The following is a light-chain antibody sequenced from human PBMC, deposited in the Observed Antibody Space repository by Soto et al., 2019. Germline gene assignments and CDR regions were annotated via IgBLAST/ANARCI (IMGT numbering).Light chain of an antibody. CDR2: GAS. J-gene: IGKJ5*01. CDR3: QQLNAYPLN. Sequence: DIQLTHAPSFLAESVVDRVTITCRASQGTSSYLAWFQQKPGRAPKLLIYGASTLQSGVPARFSGSGSGTDFTLTISNLQPEDFATYYCQQLNAYPLNFGQGTQLEIK. CDR1: QGTSSY. V-gene: IGKV1-9*01.